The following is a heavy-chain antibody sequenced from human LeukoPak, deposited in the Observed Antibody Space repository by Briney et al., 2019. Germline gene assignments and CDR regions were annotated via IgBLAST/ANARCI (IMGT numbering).Heavy chain of an antibody. CDR3: ARAKALGYCSSTSCYGAYYYYYMDV. CDR2: INHSGST. J-gene: IGHJ6*03. V-gene: IGHV4-34*01. D-gene: IGHD2-2*01. CDR1: GGSFSGYY. Sequence: SETLSLTCAVYGGSFSGYYWSRIRQPPGKGLEWIGEINHSGSTNYNPSLKSRVTISVDTSKNQFSLELSSVTAADTAVYYCARAKALGYCSSTSCYGAYYYYYMDVWGKGTTVTVSS.